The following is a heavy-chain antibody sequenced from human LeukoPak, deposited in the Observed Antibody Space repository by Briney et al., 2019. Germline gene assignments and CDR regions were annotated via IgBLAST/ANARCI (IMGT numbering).Heavy chain of an antibody. V-gene: IGHV5-51*01. Sequence: GESLKISCKGSGYSFTSYWIGWVRQMPGKGLEWMGIIYPGDSDTRYSPSFQGQVTISADKSISTAYLQWSSLKASDTAMYYCAGLEWIQLWTSPGGFDYWGQGTLVSVSS. CDR1: GYSFTSYW. CDR2: IYPGDSDT. J-gene: IGHJ4*02. D-gene: IGHD5-18*01. CDR3: AGLEWIQLWTSPGGFDY.